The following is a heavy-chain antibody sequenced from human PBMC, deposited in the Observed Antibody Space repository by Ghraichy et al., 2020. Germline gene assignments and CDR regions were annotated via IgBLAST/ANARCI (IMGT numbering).Heavy chain of an antibody. Sequence: SQTLSLTCSVSGDSISSSSYLWGWIRQPPGQGLEWIGSIYYSGTTYYNPSLKSRVSISVDTSKNQFSLNLSSVIAADTAVYYCARSRSGGIIITFGGIVARLDVGGKGTTVTVSS. CDR3: ARSRSGGIIITFGGIVARLDV. CDR2: IYYSGTT. CDR1: GDSISSSSYL. J-gene: IGHJ6*03. V-gene: IGHV4-39*01. D-gene: IGHD3-16*02.